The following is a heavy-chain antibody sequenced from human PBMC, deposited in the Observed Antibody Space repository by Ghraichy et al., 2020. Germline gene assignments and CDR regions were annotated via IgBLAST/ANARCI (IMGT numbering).Heavy chain of an antibody. CDR2: IYTSGST. J-gene: IGHJ6*02. D-gene: IGHD3-3*01. Sequence: SETLSLTCTVSGGSISSGSYYWSWIRQPAGKGLEWIGRIYTSGSTNYNPSLKSRVTISVDTSKNQFSLKLSSVTAADTAVYYCARGGAVIMSYYYYGMDVWGQGTTVTVSS. CDR1: GGSISSGSYY. V-gene: IGHV4-61*02. CDR3: ARGGAVIMSYYYYGMDV.